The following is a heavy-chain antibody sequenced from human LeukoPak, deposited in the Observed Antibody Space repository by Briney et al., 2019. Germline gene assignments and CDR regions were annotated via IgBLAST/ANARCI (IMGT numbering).Heavy chain of an antibody. D-gene: IGHD2-15*01. CDR1: GFTLGSYC. CDR3: ARDSIVVVAATSYYYMDV. V-gene: IGHV3-21*01. Sequence: GGSLRLSCAASGFTLGSYCMNWVRQAPGKGLEWVSSIRSSSSYINYADSVKDRLTISRDNAKNSLYLQMNSLRAEDTAVYYCARDSIVVVAATSYYYMDVWGKGTTVTISS. J-gene: IGHJ6*03. CDR2: IRSSSSYI.